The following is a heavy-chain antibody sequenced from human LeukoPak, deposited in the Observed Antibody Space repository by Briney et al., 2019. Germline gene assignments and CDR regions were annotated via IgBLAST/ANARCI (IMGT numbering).Heavy chain of an antibody. V-gene: IGHV3-30-3*01. CDR3: ARGVVVVPAATYYYYYGMDV. D-gene: IGHD2-2*01. J-gene: IGHJ6*02. CDR2: ISYDGSNK. CDR1: GFTFSSYA. Sequence: GGSLRLSCAASGFTFSSYAMHWVRQAPGKGLEWVAVISYDGSNKYYADSVKGRFTISRDDSKNTLYLQMNSLRAEDTAVYYCARGVVVVPAATYYYYYGMDVWGQGTTVTVSS.